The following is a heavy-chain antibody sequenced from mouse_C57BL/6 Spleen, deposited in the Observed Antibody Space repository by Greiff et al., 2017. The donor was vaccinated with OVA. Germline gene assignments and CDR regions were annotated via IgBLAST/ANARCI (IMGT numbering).Heavy chain of an antibody. D-gene: IGHD1-1*01. V-gene: IGHV1-50*01. CDR1: GYTFTSYW. J-gene: IGHJ4*01. CDR2: IDPSDSYT. CDR3: ARGHTPTDYYAMDD. Sequence: QVQLQQPGAELVKPGASVKLSCKASGYTFTSYWMQWVKQRPGQGLEWIGEIDPSDSYTNYNQKFKGKATLTVDTSSSTAYMQLSSLTSEDSAVDYCARGHTPTDYYAMDDWGQGTSVTVSS.